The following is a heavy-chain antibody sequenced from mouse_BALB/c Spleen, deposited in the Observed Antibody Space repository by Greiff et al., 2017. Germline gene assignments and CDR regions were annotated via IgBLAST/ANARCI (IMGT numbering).Heavy chain of an antibody. CDR2: ISYDGSN. J-gene: IGHJ3*01. Sequence: DVQLQESGPGLVKPSQSLSLTCSVTGYSITSGYYWNWIRQFPGNKLEWMGYISYDGSNNYNPSLKNRISITRDTSKNQFFLKLNSVTTEDTATYYCARESYRFAYWGQGTLVTVSA. CDR1: GYSITSGYY. D-gene: IGHD1-1*01. CDR3: ARESYRFAY. V-gene: IGHV3-6*02.